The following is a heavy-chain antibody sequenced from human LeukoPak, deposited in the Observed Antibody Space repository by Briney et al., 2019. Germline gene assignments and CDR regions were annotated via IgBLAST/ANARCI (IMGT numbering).Heavy chain of an antibody. CDR1: GFTFSSYW. CDR3: ATDYGDYRHYYYYGMDV. CDR2: IKQDGSDK. Sequence: GGSLRLSCEVSGFTFSSYWMNWVRQAPGKGLEWVANIKQDGSDKYYVDSVKGRFTISRDNAKNSLYLQMNSLRAEDTAVYYCATDYGDYRHYYYYGMDVWGQGTTVTVSS. D-gene: IGHD4-17*01. J-gene: IGHJ6*02. V-gene: IGHV3-7*03.